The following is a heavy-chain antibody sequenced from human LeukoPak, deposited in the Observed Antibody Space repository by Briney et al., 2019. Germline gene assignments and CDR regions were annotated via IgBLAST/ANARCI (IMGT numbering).Heavy chain of an antibody. J-gene: IGHJ6*02. CDR2: ISSSSSTI. CDR3: ARDRIYYDSSGLMDV. Sequence: GGSLRLSCAASGFTFSSYSMNWVRQAPGKGLEWVSYISSSSSTIYYADSVKGRFTISRDNSKNTLYLQMNSLRAEDTAVYYCARDRIYYDSSGLMDVWGQGTTVTVSS. V-gene: IGHV3-48*01. D-gene: IGHD3-22*01. CDR1: GFTFSSYS.